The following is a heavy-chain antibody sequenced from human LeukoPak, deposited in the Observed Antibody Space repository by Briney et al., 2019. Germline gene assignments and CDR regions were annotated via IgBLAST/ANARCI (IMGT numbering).Heavy chain of an antibody. J-gene: IGHJ4*02. CDR1: GFTVSSNY. CDR2: IYGGGST. V-gene: IGHV3-66*04. CDR3: ARLGSGWSVDY. D-gene: IGHD6-19*01. Sequence: PGGSLRLSYAASGFTVSSNYMSWVRQAPGKGLEWVSVIYGGGSTYYTDSVKGRFTISRDNSKNTLYLQMNSLRAEDTAVYYCARLGSGWSVDYWGQGTLVTVSS.